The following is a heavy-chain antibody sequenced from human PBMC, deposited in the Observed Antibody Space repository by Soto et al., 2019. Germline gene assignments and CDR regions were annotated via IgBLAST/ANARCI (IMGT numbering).Heavy chain of an antibody. CDR1: GFVFGGYG. D-gene: IGHD3-16*01. V-gene: IGHV3-30*03. CDR2: TSYDGSNK. J-gene: IGHJ4*02. CDR3: ARGGDVFDY. Sequence: QVQLVESGGGVVRPGKSLTVSCTGSGFVFGGYGIHWVRQTPGKGLEWLAMTSYDGSNKYFADSVKGRFTISRDNSKNTVFLQRATRSLEAPAFYYWARGGDVFDYWGRGTLVTVSS.